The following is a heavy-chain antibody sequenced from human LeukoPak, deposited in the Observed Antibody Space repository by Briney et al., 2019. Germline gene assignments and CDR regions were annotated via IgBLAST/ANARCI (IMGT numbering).Heavy chain of an antibody. CDR2: INHSGST. Sequence: SETLSLTCAVYGGSFSGNYWSWIRQPPGKGLEWIGEINHSGSTNYNPSLKSRVTISVDTSKNQFSLKLSSVTAADTAVYYCARLRSWYKDYWGQGTLVTVSS. J-gene: IGHJ4*02. CDR1: GGSFSGNY. CDR3: ARLRSWYKDY. D-gene: IGHD6-13*01. V-gene: IGHV4-34*01.